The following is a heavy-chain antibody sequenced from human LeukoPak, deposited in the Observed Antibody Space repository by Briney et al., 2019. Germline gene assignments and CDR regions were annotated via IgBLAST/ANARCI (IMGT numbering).Heavy chain of an antibody. Sequence: GGSLRLSCATSGFSFSSYAMSWVRQAPGKGLEWVSAMSSSDDGRYYAASVRGRFTISRDTSRSTLYLPMNSLRAEDAAVYYCAKAPVTSCRGAFCYPFDYWGQGTLVTVSS. V-gene: IGHV3-23*01. CDR1: GFSFSSYA. J-gene: IGHJ4*02. CDR2: MSSSDDGR. CDR3: AKAPVTSCRGAFCYPFDY. D-gene: IGHD2-15*01.